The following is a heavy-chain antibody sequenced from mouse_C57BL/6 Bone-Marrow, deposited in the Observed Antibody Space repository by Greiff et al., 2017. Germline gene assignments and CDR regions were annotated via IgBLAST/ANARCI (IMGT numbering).Heavy chain of an antibody. CDR3: AREGRWDGAMDY. Sequence: QVQLQQSGAELVKPGASVKLSCKASGYTFTSYWMHWVKQRPGQGLEWIGMIHPNSGSTNYNEKFTSKATLTVDKSSSTAYMQLSSLTSEDSAVYYCAREGRWDGAMDYWGQGTSVTVSS. CDR2: IHPNSGST. D-gene: IGHD4-1*01. J-gene: IGHJ4*01. V-gene: IGHV1-64*01. CDR1: GYTFTSYW.